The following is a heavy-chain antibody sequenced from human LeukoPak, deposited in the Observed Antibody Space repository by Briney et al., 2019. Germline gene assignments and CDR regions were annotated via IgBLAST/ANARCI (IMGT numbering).Heavy chain of an antibody. CDR2: INPQSGAT. Sequence: EASVKVSSQASGYSFTGFYIHWVRQAPGQGLEWMAWINPQSGATNYAQKFKGRITTTRDMSITTAYMEVTTLRSDDTAVYYCARGGADSGLYFAYWGQGTLVTVSS. J-gene: IGHJ4*02. D-gene: IGHD1-26*01. V-gene: IGHV1-2*02. CDR1: GYSFTGFY. CDR3: ARGGADSGLYFAY.